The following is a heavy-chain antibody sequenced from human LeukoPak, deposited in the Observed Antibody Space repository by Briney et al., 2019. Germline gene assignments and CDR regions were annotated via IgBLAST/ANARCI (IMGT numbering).Heavy chain of an antibody. J-gene: IGHJ4*02. D-gene: IGHD3-22*01. CDR3: ARGQYYYDSSGYYYGTAFDY. V-gene: IGHV1-24*01. CDR2: FDPEDGET. Sequence: ASVKASCKVSGHTLTELSMHWVRQAPGKGLEWMGGFDPEDGETIYAQKFQGRVTITRDTSASTAYMELSSLRSEDTAVYYCARGQYYYDSSGYYYGTAFDYWGQGTLVTVSS. CDR1: GHTLTELS.